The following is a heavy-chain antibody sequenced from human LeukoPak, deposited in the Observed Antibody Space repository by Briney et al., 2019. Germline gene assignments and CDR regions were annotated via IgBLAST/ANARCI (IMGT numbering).Heavy chain of an antibody. Sequence: ASVKLSCTASGYTFTSYIISWVRQAPGQGLEWMGWINANKGNTYYAQSVKGRVTMTTDTSTSTAYMEVRSLRSDDTAVYYCARDRHIAAAVYCYYMDVWGKGTPVTVSS. CDR3: ARDRHIAAAVYCYYMDV. CDR1: GYTFTSYI. D-gene: IGHD6-13*01. J-gene: IGHJ6*03. CDR2: INANKGNT. V-gene: IGHV1-18*01.